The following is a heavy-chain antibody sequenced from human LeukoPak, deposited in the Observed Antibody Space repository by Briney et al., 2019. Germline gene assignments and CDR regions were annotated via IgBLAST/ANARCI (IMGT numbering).Heavy chain of an antibody. CDR2: ISISGRDT. J-gene: IGHJ4*02. D-gene: IGHD6-13*01. V-gene: IGHV3-23*01. CDR1: GFTFSSYA. CDR3: AKVAAAAGLDF. Sequence: GGSLRLSCAASGFTFSSYAMTWVRQAPGKGLEWVSTISISGRDTYYADSVKGRFTISRDNSQNTLFLQVNSLRAEDTTVYYCAKVAAAAGLDFWGQGTLVTVSS.